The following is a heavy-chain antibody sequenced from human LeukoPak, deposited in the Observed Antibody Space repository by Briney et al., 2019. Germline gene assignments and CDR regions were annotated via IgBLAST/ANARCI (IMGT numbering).Heavy chain of an antibody. CDR2: MYYSGST. Sequence: PSETLSLTCTVSGDSISTYYWSWIRQPPGKGLEWIGYMYYSGSTNYNPSLKSRVTISLDTPKNQFSLGLNSVTAADTAVYYCARGVAGYGPYDYWGQGTVVTVSS. CDR1: GDSISTYY. D-gene: IGHD5-12*01. J-gene: IGHJ4*02. CDR3: ARGVAGYGPYDY. V-gene: IGHV4-59*01.